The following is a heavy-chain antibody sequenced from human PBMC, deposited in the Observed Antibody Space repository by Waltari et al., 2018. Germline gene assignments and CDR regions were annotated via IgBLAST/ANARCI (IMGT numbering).Heavy chain of an antibody. D-gene: IGHD4-17*01. Sequence: QVQLVQSGAEVKKPGASVKVSCKASGYTFTGYYMHWVRQAPGQGLEWMGWSNPNSGGTNYAKKFQGRVTMTRDTSISTAYMELSRLRSDDTAVYYCARNYGDSGGAFDIWGQGTMVTVSS. V-gene: IGHV1-2*02. CDR3: ARNYGDSGGAFDI. CDR1: GYTFTGYY. J-gene: IGHJ3*02. CDR2: SNPNSGGT.